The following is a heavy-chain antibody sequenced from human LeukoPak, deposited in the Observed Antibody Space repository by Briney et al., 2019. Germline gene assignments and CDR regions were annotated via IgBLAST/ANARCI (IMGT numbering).Heavy chain of an antibody. CDR2: IYTSGST. CDR1: GDSISSYY. D-gene: IGHD6-13*01. Sequence: PSETLSLTCTVSGDSISSYYWSWIRQPPGKGLEWIGYIYTSGSTRYSPSLKSRVTISGNTSKNQFSLKLSSVTAADTAVYYCARHNSSWYFSDYWGRGTLVTVSS. V-gene: IGHV4-4*09. CDR3: ARHNSSWYFSDY. J-gene: IGHJ4*02.